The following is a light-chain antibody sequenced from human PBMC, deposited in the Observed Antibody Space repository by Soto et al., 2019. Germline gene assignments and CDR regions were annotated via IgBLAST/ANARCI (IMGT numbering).Light chain of an antibody. CDR3: QHLNSYPLT. CDR2: AAS. CDR1: QGISNY. J-gene: IGKJ4*01. Sequence: DIHLTQARSFLSASVGDRVTITCRASQGISNYLAWYEQKPGKAPKLLIFAASTLQSGVPSRFSGSGSGTEFTLTISSLQPEDFATYYCQHLNSYPLTFGGGTKVEIK. V-gene: IGKV1-9*01.